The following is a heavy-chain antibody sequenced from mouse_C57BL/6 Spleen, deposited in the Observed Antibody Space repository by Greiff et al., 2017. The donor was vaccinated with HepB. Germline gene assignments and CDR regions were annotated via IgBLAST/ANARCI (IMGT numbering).Heavy chain of an antibody. CDR1: GFTFSSYG. V-gene: IGHV5-6*01. CDR3: ARLYYSNYEGAMDY. Sequence: EVQLVESGGDLVKPGGSLKLSCAASGFTFSSYGMSWVRQTPDKRLEWVATISSGGSYTYYPDSVKGRFTISRDNAKNTLYLQMSSLKSEDTAMYYCARLYYSNYEGAMDYWGQGTSVTVSS. D-gene: IGHD2-5*01. CDR2: ISSGGSYT. J-gene: IGHJ4*01.